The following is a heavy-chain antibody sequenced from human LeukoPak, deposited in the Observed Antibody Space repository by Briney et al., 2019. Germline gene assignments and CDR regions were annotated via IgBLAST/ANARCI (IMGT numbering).Heavy chain of an antibody. CDR2: ISYDGSNK. Sequence: GRSLRLSCAASGFTFSSYAMHWVRQAPGKGLEWVAVISYDGSNKYYADSVKGRFTISRDNSKNTLYLRMNSLRAEDTAVYYCARDRGYSGYYDYWGQGTLVTVSS. CDR1: GFTFSSYA. J-gene: IGHJ4*02. V-gene: IGHV3-30-3*01. D-gene: IGHD5-12*01. CDR3: ARDRGYSGYYDY.